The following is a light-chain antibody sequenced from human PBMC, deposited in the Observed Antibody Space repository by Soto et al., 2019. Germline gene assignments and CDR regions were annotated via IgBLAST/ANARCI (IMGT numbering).Light chain of an antibody. CDR1: QSVSSY. CDR3: QQRSKWPLT. J-gene: IGKJ4*01. V-gene: IGKV3-11*01. Sequence: EIVLTQSPATLSLSPGERATLSCRASQSVSSYLAWYQQKPSQAPRLLIYDASNRATGIPARFSGSGSGTDFTLTISSLEPEDFAVYYCQQRSKWPLTFGGGTKVDIK. CDR2: DAS.